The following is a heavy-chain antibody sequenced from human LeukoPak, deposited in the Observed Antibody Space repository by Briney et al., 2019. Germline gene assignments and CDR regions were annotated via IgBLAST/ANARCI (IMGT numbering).Heavy chain of an antibody. J-gene: IGHJ6*02. D-gene: IGHD2-2*01. CDR3: ARVWESIVVVPYGMDV. Sequence: GASVKVSCKASGYTFTSYAMNWVRQAPGQGLEWMGWINTNTGNPTYAQGFTGRFVFSSDTSVSTAYLQISSLKAEDTAVYYCARVWESIVVVPYGMDVWGQGTTVTVSS. CDR1: GYTFTSYA. V-gene: IGHV7-4-1*02. CDR2: INTNTGNP.